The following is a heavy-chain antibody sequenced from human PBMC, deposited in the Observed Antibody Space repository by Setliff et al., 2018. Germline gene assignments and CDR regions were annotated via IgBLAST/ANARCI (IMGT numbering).Heavy chain of an antibody. CDR1: GYTFISYA. D-gene: IGHD2-2*01. CDR3: GRGANYCHSDSCYYYFDY. CDR2: INPASGNT. Sequence: ASVKVSCKASGYTFISYALHWVRQAPGQRLQWMGWINPASGNTKYSQEFQGRVTITRDTSATTVYMELSSLRSEDMAVYYCGRGANYCHSDSCYYYFDYWGQGTLVTVSS. J-gene: IGHJ4*02. V-gene: IGHV1-3*03.